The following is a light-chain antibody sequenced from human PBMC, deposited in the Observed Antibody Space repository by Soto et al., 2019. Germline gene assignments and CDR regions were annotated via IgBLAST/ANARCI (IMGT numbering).Light chain of an antibody. Sequence: AIQLTQSPSSLSASVGDRVTITCRASQGISSALAWYQQKPGKAPKLLIYDASSLESGVPSRFSCSGSGIEFTLTISSLQPEDFATYYCQQFNSYPLTFGRGTKVEIK. CDR3: QQFNSYPLT. V-gene: IGKV1-13*02. CDR2: DAS. CDR1: QGISSA. J-gene: IGKJ4*01.